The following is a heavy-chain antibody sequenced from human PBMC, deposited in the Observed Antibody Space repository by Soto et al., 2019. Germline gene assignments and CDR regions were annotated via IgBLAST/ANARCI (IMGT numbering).Heavy chain of an antibody. CDR3: ARGGSLNWYFDL. V-gene: IGHV3-74*01. CDR1: GFTFSSYW. Sequence: GGSLRLSCAASGFTFSSYWMHWVRQAPGKGLVWVSRINSGGSSTNYADSVKGRFTISRDNAKNTLYLQMNSLRAEDTAVYYCARGGSLNWYFDLWGRGTLVTVSS. D-gene: IGHD1-26*01. CDR2: INSGGSST. J-gene: IGHJ2*01.